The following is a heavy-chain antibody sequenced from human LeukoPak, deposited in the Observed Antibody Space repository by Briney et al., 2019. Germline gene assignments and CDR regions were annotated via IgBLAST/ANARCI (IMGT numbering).Heavy chain of an antibody. V-gene: IGHV3-48*03. CDR3: ARVRGGIIMIYSDY. D-gene: IGHD3-22*01. CDR2: ISSSGNTK. Sequence: TGGSLRLSCAASGFTFSSYEMNWVRQAPGKGLEWVSYISSSGNTKYYAGSVKGRFTVSRDNSKNTLYLQMNSLRAEDTAVYYCARVRGGIIMIYSDYWGQGTLVTVSS. J-gene: IGHJ4*02. CDR1: GFTFSSYE.